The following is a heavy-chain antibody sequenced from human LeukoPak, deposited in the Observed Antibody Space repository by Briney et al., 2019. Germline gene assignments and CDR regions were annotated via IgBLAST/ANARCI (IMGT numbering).Heavy chain of an antibody. Sequence: ASVKVSCKVSGYTLTELSMHWVRQDPGKGLEWMGGFDPEEGETIYAQKFQGRVIMTGDTSTDTAYMELSSLRSEDTAVYYCATDGSGGHKYDYGMDVWGQGTTVTVSS. CDR1: GYTLTELS. CDR2: FDPEEGET. CDR3: ATDGSGGHKYDYGMDV. V-gene: IGHV1-24*01. D-gene: IGHD6-25*01. J-gene: IGHJ6*02.